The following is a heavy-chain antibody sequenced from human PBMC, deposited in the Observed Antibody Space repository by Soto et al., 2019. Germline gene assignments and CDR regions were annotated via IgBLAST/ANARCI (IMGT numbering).Heavy chain of an antibody. CDR3: ARRGPLEWFVADDAFDI. D-gene: IGHD3-3*01. Sequence: EVQLVQSGAEVKKPGESLKISCKGSGYSFTSYWIGWVRQMPVKGLEWMGIIYPGDSDTRYSPSFQGQVTISADKSISTAYLQWSSLKASDTAMYYCARRGPLEWFVADDAFDIWGQGTMVTVSS. V-gene: IGHV5-51*03. J-gene: IGHJ3*02. CDR2: IYPGDSDT. CDR1: GYSFTSYW.